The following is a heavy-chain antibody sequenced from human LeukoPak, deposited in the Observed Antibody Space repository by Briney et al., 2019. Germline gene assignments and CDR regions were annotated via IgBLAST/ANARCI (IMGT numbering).Heavy chain of an antibody. V-gene: IGHV3-23*01. CDR1: GFTFSNYA. CDR3: AKAMALPSDY. CDR2: ISGSGGST. J-gene: IGHJ4*02. D-gene: IGHD3-10*01. Sequence: GGSLRLSCAASGFTFSNYAMSWVRQAPGKELDGVSAISGSGGSTYYADSVKGRFTISRDNSKNTLYLQMNSLRAEDTAVYYCAKAMALPSDYWGQGTLVTVSS.